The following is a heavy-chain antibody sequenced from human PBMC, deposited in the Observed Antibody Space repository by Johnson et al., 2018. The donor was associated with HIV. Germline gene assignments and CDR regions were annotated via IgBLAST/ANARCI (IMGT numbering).Heavy chain of an antibody. V-gene: IGHV3-30*04. J-gene: IGHJ3*02. CDR3: TTGLMSAFDM. CDR2: ISYDGSNK. CDR1: GFTFSSYA. D-gene: IGHD3-16*01. Sequence: HVQLVESGGGVVQPGRSLRLSCAASGFTFSSYAMHWVRQAPGKGLEWVAVISYDGSNKYYADSVKGRFTISRDNSKNTLYLQMNSLRAEDTAVYYCTTGLMSAFDMWGQGTMVTVSS.